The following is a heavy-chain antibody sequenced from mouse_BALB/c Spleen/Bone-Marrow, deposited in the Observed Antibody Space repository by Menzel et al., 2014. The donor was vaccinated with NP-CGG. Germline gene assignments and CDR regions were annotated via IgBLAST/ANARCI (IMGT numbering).Heavy chain of an antibody. CDR2: IYPGSGST. CDR3: TRSPITTVVAETMDY. D-gene: IGHD1-1*01. V-gene: IGHV1S22*01. CDR1: GYTFTSYW. J-gene: IGHJ4*01. Sequence: LKQSGSELARPGASVKLSCKASGYTFTSYWMHWVKQRPGQGLEWIGNIYPGSGSTNYDEKFKNKAKLTVDTSSSTAYMQLSSLTSEDSAVYYCTRSPITTVVAETMDYWGQGTSVTVSS.